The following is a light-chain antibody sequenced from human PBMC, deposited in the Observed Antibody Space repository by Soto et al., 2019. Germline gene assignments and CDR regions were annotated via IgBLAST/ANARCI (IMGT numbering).Light chain of an antibody. CDR2: GAS. V-gene: IGKV3D-7*01. Sequence: ATLYFSVSQYINNDYFAWYQQKPGQPPRLLIFGASTRASGIPDRFSGSGAGAYFNLTISRLQAEDVAVYYCQQYYKSPITFGQGTRLEI. J-gene: IGKJ5*01. CDR1: QYINNDY. CDR3: QQYYKSPIT.